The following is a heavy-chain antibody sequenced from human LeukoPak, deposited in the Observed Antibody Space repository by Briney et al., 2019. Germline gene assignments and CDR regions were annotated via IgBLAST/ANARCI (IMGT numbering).Heavy chain of an antibody. CDR3: ARIGDAWYYYDSSGYYY. D-gene: IGHD3-22*01. CDR2: INAYNGIT. V-gene: IGHV1-18*01. Sequence: ASVRVSCTASGYTFTSYGISWVRQAPGQGVEWMGWINAYNGITNYAQKLQGRVTMTTDTSTSTAYMALRSLRSDDTAVYYCARIGDAWYYYDSSGYYYWGQGTLVTVSS. J-gene: IGHJ4*02. CDR1: GYTFTSYG.